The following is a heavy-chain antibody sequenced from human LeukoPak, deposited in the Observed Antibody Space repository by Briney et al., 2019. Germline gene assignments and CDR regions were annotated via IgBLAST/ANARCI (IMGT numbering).Heavy chain of an antibody. Sequence: SETLSLTCTVSGGSINNFFWAWIRQPPGKGLEWIGYIYFTKGRFYYSPSLTGRATISVDTSKNQFSLKLSSVTAADTAVYYCARGGGDWGFHQSDYWGQGTLVTVSS. J-gene: IGHJ4*02. CDR1: GGSINNFF. CDR3: ARGGGDWGFHQSDY. V-gene: IGHV4-59*08. D-gene: IGHD2-21*01. CDR2: IYFTKGRF.